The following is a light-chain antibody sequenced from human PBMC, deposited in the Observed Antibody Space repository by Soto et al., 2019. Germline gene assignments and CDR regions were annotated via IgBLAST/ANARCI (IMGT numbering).Light chain of an antibody. Sequence: ETIMTQSPATLSVSPGERATLFCRASQSVSSNVAWYQHKPGQAPRLLIYGASTRTTGIPARFSGSGSGTDFTLTISSLQPEDFATYYCQQTYTTLTLGQGTRLEIK. CDR2: GAS. J-gene: IGKJ5*01. CDR3: QQTYTTLT. CDR1: QSVSSN. V-gene: IGKV3-15*01.